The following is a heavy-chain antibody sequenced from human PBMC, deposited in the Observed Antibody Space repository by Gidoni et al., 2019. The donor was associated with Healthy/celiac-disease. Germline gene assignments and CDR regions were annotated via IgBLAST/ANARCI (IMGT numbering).Heavy chain of an antibody. D-gene: IGHD4-17*01. CDR3: ARDPALTTVVTPDRYYYYGMDV. J-gene: IGHJ6*02. CDR2: IIPIFGTA. V-gene: IGHV1-69*01. CDR1: GGAFSSYA. Sequence: QVPLVQSGAEVKKPGSSVKVSCKASGGAFSSYAISWVRQAPGQGLEWMGGIIPIFGTAKYAQKFQGRVTITADESTNTAYMELSSLKSEDTAVYYCARDPALTTVVTPDRYYYYGMDVWGQGTTVTVSS.